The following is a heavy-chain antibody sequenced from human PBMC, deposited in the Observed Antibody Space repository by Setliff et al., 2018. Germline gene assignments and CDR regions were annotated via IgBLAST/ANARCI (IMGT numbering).Heavy chain of an antibody. D-gene: IGHD6-19*01. V-gene: IGHV1-69*13. J-gene: IGHJ4*02. CDR1: GGTFNSYA. Sequence: SVKVSCKASGGTFNSYAISGVRQAPGQGLEWMGGIIPIFGSENYARKFQGRVTVTADESTSTADMELSSLRSEDTAVYYCARGSVEYSRGWYYFDYWAQGTLVTVSS. CDR2: IIPIFGSE. CDR3: ARGSVEYSRGWYYFDY.